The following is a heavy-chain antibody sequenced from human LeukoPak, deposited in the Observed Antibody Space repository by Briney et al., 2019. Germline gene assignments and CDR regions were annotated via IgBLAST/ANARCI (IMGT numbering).Heavy chain of an antibody. CDR2: IRSKANSYAT. CDR3: TRGAYDSSKNHFDD. D-gene: IGHD3-22*01. Sequence: GGSLRLSCAASGFTFSGSAMHWVRQASGKGLEWVGRIRSKANSYATAYAASVKGRFTISRDDLKNTANLQMNSLKTEDTAVYYCTRGAYDSSKNHFDDWGQGTLVTVSS. J-gene: IGHJ4*02. V-gene: IGHV3-73*01. CDR1: GFTFSGSA.